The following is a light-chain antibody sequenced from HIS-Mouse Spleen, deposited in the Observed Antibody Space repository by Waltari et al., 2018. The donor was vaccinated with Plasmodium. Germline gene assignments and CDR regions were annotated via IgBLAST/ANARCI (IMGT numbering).Light chain of an antibody. Sequence: QMTTSPSSLSASVGDRVTITCQASQDISNYLNWYQQKPGKAPKLLIYDASNLETGVPSRFSGSGSGTDFTFTISSLQPEDIATYYCQQYDNLPPLFTFGPGTKVDIK. J-gene: IGKJ3*01. V-gene: IGKV1-33*01. CDR2: DAS. CDR3: QQYDNLPPLFT. CDR1: QDISNY.